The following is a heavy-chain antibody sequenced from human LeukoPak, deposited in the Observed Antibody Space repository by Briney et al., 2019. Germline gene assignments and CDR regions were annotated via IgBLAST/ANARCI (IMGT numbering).Heavy chain of an antibody. CDR3: ARGRGPTSHYDFWSGYYIPDY. CDR1: GGSISSGSYY. J-gene: IGHJ4*02. Sequence: SETLSLTCTVSGGSISSGSYYWSWIRQPAGKGLEWIGRIYTSGSTNYNPSLKSRVTISVDTSKNQFSLKLSSVTAADTAVYYCARGRGPTSHYDFWSGYYIPDYWGQGTLVTVSS. D-gene: IGHD3-3*01. V-gene: IGHV4-61*02. CDR2: IYTSGST.